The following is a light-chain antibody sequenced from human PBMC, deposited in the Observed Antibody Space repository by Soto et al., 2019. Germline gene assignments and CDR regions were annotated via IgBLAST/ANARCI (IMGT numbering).Light chain of an antibody. V-gene: IGKV1-27*01. CDR1: QGISNY. J-gene: IGKJ1*01. CDR2: AAS. CDR3: QNDNGASWT. Sequence: DIQMTQSPSSLSASVGDRVTITCRASQGISNYLAWYQQKPGKVPKLLIYAASTLQSGVPSRFSGSGSGTDFALTISSLQPEDVATDYCQNDNGASWTFGQGTKVEIE.